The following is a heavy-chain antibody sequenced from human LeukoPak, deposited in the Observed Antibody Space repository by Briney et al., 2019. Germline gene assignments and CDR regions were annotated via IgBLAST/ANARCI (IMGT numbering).Heavy chain of an antibody. CDR2: INAGNGNT. D-gene: IGHD6-13*01. J-gene: IGHJ4*02. Sequence: GESLKISCKGSGYTFTRNAMHWVRQAPGQRLEWMGWINAGNGNTKYSQKFQGRVTITRDTSASTAYLELSSLRSEDTAVYYCARVGAAAGPYYFDYWGQGTLVTVSS. V-gene: IGHV1-3*01. CDR1: GYTFTRNA. CDR3: ARVGAAAGPYYFDY.